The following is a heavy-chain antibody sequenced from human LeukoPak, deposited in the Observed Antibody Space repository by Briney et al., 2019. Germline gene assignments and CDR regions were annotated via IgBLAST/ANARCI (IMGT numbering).Heavy chain of an antibody. CDR1: GGSISSHY. CDR2: IYCSGST. D-gene: IGHD2-2*01. J-gene: IGHJ3*02. Sequence: SETLSLTCTVSGGSISSHYWSWIRQPPGKGLEWIGYIYCSGSTNYNPSLKGRVTISVDTSKNQFSLKLSSVTAADTAVYYCARSYCSTTSCYRDAFDIWGQGTMVTVSS. V-gene: IGHV4-59*11. CDR3: ARSYCSTTSCYRDAFDI.